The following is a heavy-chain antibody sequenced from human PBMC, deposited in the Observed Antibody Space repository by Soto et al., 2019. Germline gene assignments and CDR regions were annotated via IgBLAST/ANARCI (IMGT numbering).Heavy chain of an antibody. CDR3: ARDYTIVFFITDYYHYVMDV. CDR2: ISYDGSNK. D-gene: IGHD3-22*01. J-gene: IGHJ6*02. Sequence: GGSLRLSCAASGFTFSSYAMHWVRQAPGKGLEWVAVISYDGSNKYYADSVKGRFTISRDNSKNTLYLQMNSLRAEDTAVYYCARDYTIVFFITDYYHYVMDVWAQGSTVTGSS. CDR1: GFTFSSYA. V-gene: IGHV3-30-3*01.